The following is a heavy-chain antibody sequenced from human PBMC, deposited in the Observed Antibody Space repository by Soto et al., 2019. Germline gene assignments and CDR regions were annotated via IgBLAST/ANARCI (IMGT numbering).Heavy chain of an antibody. CDR1: GFTFSSYA. V-gene: IGHV3-30-3*01. D-gene: IGHD3-22*01. Sequence: QVQLVESGGGVVQPGRSLRLSCAASGFTFSSYAMHWVRQAPGKGLEWVAVISYDGSNKYYADSVKGRFTISRDNSKNTLYLQMNSLRAEDTAVYYCARDRYDSSGYYYYYGMDVW. CDR2: ISYDGSNK. CDR3: ARDRYDSSGYYYYYGMDV. J-gene: IGHJ6*01.